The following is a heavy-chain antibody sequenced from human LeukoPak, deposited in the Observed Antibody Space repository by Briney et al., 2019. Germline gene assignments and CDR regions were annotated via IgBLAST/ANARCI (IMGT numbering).Heavy chain of an antibody. V-gene: IGHV4-30-2*01. CDR1: GGSISSGGYS. CDR3: ARTDITMVRGRRVASAFDI. Sequence: KASETLSLTCAVSGGSISSGGYSWSWIRQPPGKGLVWIGYIYHSGSTYYNPSLKSRVTISVDRSKNQFSLKLSSVTAADTAVYYCARTDITMVRGRRVASAFDIWGQGTMVTVSS. CDR2: IYHSGST. J-gene: IGHJ3*02. D-gene: IGHD3-10*01.